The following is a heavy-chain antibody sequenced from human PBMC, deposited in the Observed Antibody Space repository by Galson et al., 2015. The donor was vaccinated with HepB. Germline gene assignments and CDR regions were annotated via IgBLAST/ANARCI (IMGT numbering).Heavy chain of an antibody. CDR2: ISAYNGDK. CDR1: GYTFTNYG. D-gene: IGHD6-19*01. V-gene: IGHV1-18*04. CDR3: ATVGGGWSQSDY. Sequence: SVKVSCKASGYTFTNYGISWVRQAPGQGLEWMGWISAYNGDKNYAQKFQGRVTMTTDTSTSTVYMELRSLRSDDTAVYYCATVGGGWSQSDYWGQGTLVIVSS. J-gene: IGHJ4*02.